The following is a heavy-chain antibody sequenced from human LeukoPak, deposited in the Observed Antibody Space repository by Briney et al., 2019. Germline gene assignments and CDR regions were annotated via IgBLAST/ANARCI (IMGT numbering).Heavy chain of an antibody. Sequence: SETLSLTCSLSGGSISSSSYYWAWIRQPPGKGLEWIGSIYYSGSTYYNPSLKSRVTISVDTSKNQFSLKLSSVTAADTAVYYCARGRGSTQLWFYFHRFDYWGQGTLVTVSS. CDR3: ARGRGSTQLWFYFHRFDY. D-gene: IGHD5-18*01. J-gene: IGHJ4*02. CDR2: IYYSGST. V-gene: IGHV4-39*01. CDR1: GGSISSSSYY.